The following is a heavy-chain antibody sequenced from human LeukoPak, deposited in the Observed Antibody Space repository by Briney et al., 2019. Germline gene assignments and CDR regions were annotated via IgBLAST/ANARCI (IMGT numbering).Heavy chain of an antibody. Sequence: ASVKVSCKASGYTFTSYDINWVRQTPGQGLEWMGWINTNTGNPTYAQGFTGRFVFSLDTSVSTAYLHISSLKAEDTAVYYCARVVHSYDYDSSGLTYDAYDIWGQGTMVTVSS. CDR3: ARVVHSYDYDSSGLTYDAYDI. V-gene: IGHV7-4-1*02. D-gene: IGHD3-22*01. CDR2: INTNTGNP. J-gene: IGHJ3*02. CDR1: GYTFTSYD.